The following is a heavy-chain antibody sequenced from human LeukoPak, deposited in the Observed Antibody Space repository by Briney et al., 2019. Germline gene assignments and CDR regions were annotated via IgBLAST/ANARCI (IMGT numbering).Heavy chain of an antibody. D-gene: IGHD1-26*01. CDR2: ITGSGGST. CDR1: GFTFDNFA. CDR3: ARWDSGRCSD. V-gene: IGHV3-23*01. Sequence: PGGSLRLSCAPSGFTFDNFAMTWVPQAPGKGLEWVSEITGSGGSTYYADSVKGRFTISRDNSKNTLYLQMNSLRAEDTAMYYCARWDSGRCSDWGQGTLVTVSS. J-gene: IGHJ4*02.